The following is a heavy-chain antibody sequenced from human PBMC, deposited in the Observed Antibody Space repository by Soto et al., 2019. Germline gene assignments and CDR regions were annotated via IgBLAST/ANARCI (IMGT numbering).Heavy chain of an antibody. CDR2: IRNDGSNK. CDR3: AYTIFGEKKNLKNWFDP. J-gene: IGHJ5*02. D-gene: IGHD3-3*01. CDR1: GFTFSSYA. Sequence: PGGSLRLSCSASGFTFSSYAMHWVRQAPGKGLEYVSVIRNDGSNKYYADSVKGRFTISRDNSKNTLYLQMNSLRAEDTAVYYCAYTIFGEKKNLKNWFDPWGQGTLVTVSS. V-gene: IGHV3-30*03.